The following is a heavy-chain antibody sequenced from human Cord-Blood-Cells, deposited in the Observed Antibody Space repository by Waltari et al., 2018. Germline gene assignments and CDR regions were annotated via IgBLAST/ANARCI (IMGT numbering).Heavy chain of an antibody. J-gene: IGHJ4*02. V-gene: IGHV4-34*01. D-gene: IGHD7-27*01. CDR2: INHSGST. CDR3: ARGTGDDY. Sequence: QVQLQQWGAGLLTPSETLSLTCAVYGGSFSGYYWSWIHQHPGKGLEWIGEINHSGSTNYNPSLKSRVTISVDTSKNQFSLKLSSVTAADTAVYYCARGTGDDYWGQGTLVTVSS. CDR1: GGSFSGYY.